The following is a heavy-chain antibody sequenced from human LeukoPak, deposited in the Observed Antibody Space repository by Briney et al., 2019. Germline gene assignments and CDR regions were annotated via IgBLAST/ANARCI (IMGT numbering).Heavy chain of an antibody. CDR1: GYTFTSYG. V-gene: IGHV1-2*02. Sequence: ASVKVSCKASGYTFTSYGINWVRQAPGQGLEWMGWINPNSGGTNYAQKFQGRVTMTRDTSISTAYMELSRLRSDDTAVYYCAVGYCSGGSCYGALYYYYMDVWGKGTTVTVSS. D-gene: IGHD2-15*01. CDR3: AVGYCSGGSCYGALYYYYMDV. CDR2: INPNSGGT. J-gene: IGHJ6*03.